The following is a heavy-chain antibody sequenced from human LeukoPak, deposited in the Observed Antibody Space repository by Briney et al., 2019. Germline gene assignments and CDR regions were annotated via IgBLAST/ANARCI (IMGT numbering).Heavy chain of an antibody. Sequence: PGGSLRLSCAASGITFSSYAMSWVRQAPGKGLEWVSGVSGSGGSIYYADSVKGRFTISRDNSKNSLYLQMNSLRAEDTAVYYCGLLTGVDYWGQGTLVTVSS. D-gene: IGHD7-27*01. CDR3: GLLTGVDY. CDR2: VSGSGGSI. CDR1: GITFSSYA. V-gene: IGHV3-23*01. J-gene: IGHJ4*02.